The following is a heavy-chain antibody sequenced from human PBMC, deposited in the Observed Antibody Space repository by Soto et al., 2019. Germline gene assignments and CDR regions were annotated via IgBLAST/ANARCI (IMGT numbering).Heavy chain of an antibody. D-gene: IGHD6-19*01. V-gene: IGHV3-30*18. CDR2: ISYDGSNK. CDR3: AKDVTAKQWLVSYYYYGMDV. CDR1: GFTFSSYG. Sequence: PGGSLRLSCAASGFTFSSYGMHWVRQAPGKGLEWVAVISYDGSNKYYADSVKGRFTISRDNSKNTLYLQMNSLRAEDTAVYYCAKDVTAKQWLVSYYYYGMDVWGQGTTVTVSS. J-gene: IGHJ6*02.